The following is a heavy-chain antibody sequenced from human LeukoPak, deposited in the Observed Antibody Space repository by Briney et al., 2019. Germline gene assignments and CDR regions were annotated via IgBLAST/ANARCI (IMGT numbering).Heavy chain of an antibody. V-gene: IGHV3-9*01. J-gene: IGHJ4*02. Sequence: GRSLRLSCAASGFTFDDYAMHWVRQAPGKGLEWVSGIRWNSGSIGYADSVKGRFTISRDNAKNSLYLQMNSLRAEDTALYYCAKGQWELLYYYFDYWGQGTLVTVSS. CDR1: GFTFDDYA. CDR3: AKGQWELLYYYFDY. CDR2: IRWNSGSI. D-gene: IGHD1-26*01.